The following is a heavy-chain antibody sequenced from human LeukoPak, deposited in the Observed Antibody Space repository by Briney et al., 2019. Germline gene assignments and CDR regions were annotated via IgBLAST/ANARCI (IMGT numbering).Heavy chain of an antibody. CDR3: ARRYSGSYSQGWFDP. CDR2: IWYDGSNK. Sequence: GGSLRLSCAASGFTFSSYGMRWVRQAPGKGLEWVAVIWYDGSNKYYADSVKGRFTISRDNSKNTLYLQMNSLRAEDTAVYYCARRYSGSYSQGWFDPWGQGTLVTVSS. V-gene: IGHV3-33*01. CDR1: GFTFSSYG. J-gene: IGHJ5*02. D-gene: IGHD1-26*01.